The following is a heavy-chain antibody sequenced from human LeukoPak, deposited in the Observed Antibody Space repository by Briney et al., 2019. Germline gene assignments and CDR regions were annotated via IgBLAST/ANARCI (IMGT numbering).Heavy chain of an antibody. CDR2: ISSSSSTI. V-gene: IGHV3-48*04. D-gene: IGHD6-13*01. CDR3: ARDSSSWYSGAFDI. J-gene: IGHJ3*02. Sequence: GGSLRLSCAASGFTFSNYAMSWVRQAPGKGLEWVSYISSSSSTIYYADSVKGRFTISRDNAKNSLYLQMNSLRAEDTAVYYCARDSSSWYSGAFDIWGQGTMVTVSS. CDR1: GFTFSNYA.